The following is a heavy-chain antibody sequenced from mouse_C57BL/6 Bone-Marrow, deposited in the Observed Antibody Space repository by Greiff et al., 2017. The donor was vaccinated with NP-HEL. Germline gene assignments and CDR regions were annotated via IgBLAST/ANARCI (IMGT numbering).Heavy chain of an antibody. CDR3: TRGLHYYYAMDY. D-gene: IGHD2-4*01. CDR1: GYTFTDYE. CDR2: IDPETGGT. V-gene: IGHV1-15*01. J-gene: IGHJ4*01. Sequence: VQLQESGAELVRPGASVTLSCKASGYTFTDYEMHWVKQTPVHGLEWIGAIDPETGGTAYNQKFKGKAILTADKSSGTAYMELRSLTSEDSAVYYCTRGLHYYYAMDYWGQGTSVTVSS.